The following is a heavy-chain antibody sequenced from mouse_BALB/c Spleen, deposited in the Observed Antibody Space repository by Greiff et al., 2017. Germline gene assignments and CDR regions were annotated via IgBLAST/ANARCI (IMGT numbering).Heavy chain of an antibody. J-gene: IGHJ2*01. V-gene: IGHV5-6*01. CDR2: ISSGGSYT. Sequence: EVKLMESGGDLVKPGGSLKLSCAASGFTFSSYGMSWVRQTPDKRLEWVATISSGGSYTYYPDSVKGRFTISRDNAKNTLYLQMSSLKSEDTAMYYCARHAYGNSDFDYWGQGTTLTVSS. D-gene: IGHD2-1*01. CDR1: GFTFSSYG. CDR3: ARHAYGNSDFDY.